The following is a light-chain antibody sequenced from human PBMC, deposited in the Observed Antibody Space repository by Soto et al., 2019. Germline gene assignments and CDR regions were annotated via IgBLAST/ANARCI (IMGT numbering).Light chain of an antibody. CDR3: QQCGDSLLT. CDR2: GTS. Sequence: ENVLTQSPDILYVYPGEGATLSCRAIQSVTTGYLAWYQQKPGQAPRLRIDGTSSRATGVPDRFRASGSATVVTLTITRLEPEDFAVYYCQQCGDSLLTFGEGTRVEIK. J-gene: IGKJ1*01. CDR1: QSVTTGY. V-gene: IGKV3-20*01.